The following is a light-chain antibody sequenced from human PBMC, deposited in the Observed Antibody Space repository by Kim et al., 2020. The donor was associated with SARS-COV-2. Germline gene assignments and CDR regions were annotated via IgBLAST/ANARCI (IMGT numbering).Light chain of an antibody. J-gene: IGLJ3*02. CDR3: GADHGSGSNFGRV. Sequence: QPVLTQPPSASASLGASVTLTCTLSSGYSNYKVDWYQQRPGKGPRFVMRVGTGGIVGSKGDGIPDRFSVLGSGLNRYLTIKNIQEEDESDYHCGADHGSGSNFGRVFGGGTQRTVL. V-gene: IGLV9-49*01. CDR1: SGYSNYK. CDR2: VGTGGIVG.